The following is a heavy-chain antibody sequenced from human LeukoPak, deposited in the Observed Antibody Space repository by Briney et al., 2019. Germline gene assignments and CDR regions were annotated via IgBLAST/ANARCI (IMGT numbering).Heavy chain of an antibody. V-gene: IGHV3-23*01. J-gene: IGHJ3*02. CDR1: AGTFSSYA. Sequence: GGSLRLSCATSAGTFSSYAMISVRQAPGKGLEWVSSISDSGRSTYYADSVKGRFTISRDNSKDTLYLQMNSLRVDDTAVYYCARIAAAPPASPGAFHNWGQGTMVTVSS. D-gene: IGHD6-13*01. CDR3: ARIAAAPPASPGAFHN. CDR2: ISDSGRST.